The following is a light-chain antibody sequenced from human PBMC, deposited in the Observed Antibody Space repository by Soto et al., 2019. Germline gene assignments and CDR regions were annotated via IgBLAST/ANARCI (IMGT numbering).Light chain of an antibody. CDR2: GAS. V-gene: IGKV3-20*01. Sequence: EIVLTQSPGTLSLSPGERATLSCRASQSFHTNYLAWYQHRPGQAPRLLIYGASIRASGIAERFSGRGSGTDFTLTISRLEPEDSAVYYCQHYDSSPGFTFGGGTKMEIK. J-gene: IGKJ4*01. CDR1: QSFHTNY. CDR3: QHYDSSPGFT.